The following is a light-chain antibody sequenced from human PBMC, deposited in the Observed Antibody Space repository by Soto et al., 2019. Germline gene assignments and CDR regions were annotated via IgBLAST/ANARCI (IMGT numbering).Light chain of an antibody. V-gene: IGKV3-15*01. CDR3: QQYNNWSPFT. J-gene: IGKJ3*01. Sequence: EIVMTQSPATLSVSPGERVTLSCRASQSVSSSLAWYQQKPGQAPRLLIYGASTKATGIPARFSGSGSGTEFTPTISSLQSEDFAVYYCQQYNNWSPFTFGPGTKVDIK. CDR1: QSVSSS. CDR2: GAS.